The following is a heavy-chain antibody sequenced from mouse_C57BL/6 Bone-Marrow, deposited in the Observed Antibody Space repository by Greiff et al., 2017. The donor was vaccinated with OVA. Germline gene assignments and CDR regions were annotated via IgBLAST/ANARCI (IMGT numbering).Heavy chain of an antibody. J-gene: IGHJ1*03. CDR3: AIRRWLLRWYFDV. CDR2: INPSSGYT. CDR1: GYTFTSYW. V-gene: IGHV1-7*01. Sequence: VQGVESGAELAKPGASVKLSCKASGYTFTSYWMHWVKQRPGQGLEWIGYINPSSGYTKYNQKFKDKATLTADKSSSTAYMQLSSLTYEDSAVYYCAIRRWLLRWYFDVWGTGTTVTVSS. D-gene: IGHD2-3*01.